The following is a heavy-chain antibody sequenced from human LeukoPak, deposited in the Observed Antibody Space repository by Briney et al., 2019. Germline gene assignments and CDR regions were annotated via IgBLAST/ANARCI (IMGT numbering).Heavy chain of an antibody. CDR2: ISGSGGST. CDR1: GFTFSSYA. V-gene: IGHV3-23*01. J-gene: IGHJ4*02. D-gene: IGHD6-13*01. Sequence: PGGSLRLSCAASGFTFSSYAMSWVRQAPGKGLEWVSAISGSGGSTYYADSVKGRFTISRDNSKNTLYLQMNSLSAEDTAVYYCAKGAPYSSSWYTLVFFDYWGQETLLTVSS. CDR3: AKGAPYSSSWYTLVFFDY.